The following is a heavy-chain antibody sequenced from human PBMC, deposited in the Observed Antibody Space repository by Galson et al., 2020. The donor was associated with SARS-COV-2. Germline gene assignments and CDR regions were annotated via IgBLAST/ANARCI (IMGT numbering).Heavy chain of an antibody. V-gene: IGHV4-59*01. J-gene: IGHJ3*02. CDR3: SRDQWVDAFDI. CDR2: VHYTGGA. Sequence: SETLSLTCIVSGGPISSSFWSWVRQPPGKGLEWIGFVHYTGGASYNPSLKSRVTISVDTSKNQFSLKLSSVTAADTALYYCSRDQWVDAFDIWGQGTMVTVSS. D-gene: IGHD1-26*01. CDR1: GGPISSSF.